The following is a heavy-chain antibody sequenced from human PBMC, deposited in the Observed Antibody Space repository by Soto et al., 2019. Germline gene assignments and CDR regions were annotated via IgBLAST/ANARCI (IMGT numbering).Heavy chain of an antibody. Sequence: GASVKVSCKASGYTFTSYGISWVRQAPGQGLEWMGWISAYNGNTNYAQKLQGRVTMTTDTSTSTAYMELRSLRSDDTAVYYCASLRREYDSSGSSYYFDYWGQGTLVTVSS. CDR3: ASLRREYDSSGSSYYFDY. CDR2: ISAYNGNT. CDR1: GYTFTSYG. J-gene: IGHJ4*02. D-gene: IGHD3-22*01. V-gene: IGHV1-18*01.